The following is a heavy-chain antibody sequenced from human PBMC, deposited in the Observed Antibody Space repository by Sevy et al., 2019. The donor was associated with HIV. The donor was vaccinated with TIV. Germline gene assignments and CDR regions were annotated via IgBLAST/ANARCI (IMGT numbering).Heavy chain of an antibody. J-gene: IGHJ4*02. CDR2: LYYSGST. V-gene: IGHV4-39*01. CDR1: GGSISRTTYY. Sequence: SETLSLTCTVSGGSISRTTYYWGWFRQPPGKGLEWIGSLYYSGSTYSNPSLKSRVTIAVDTSKNQFSLKLSSVTAADTAVYYCATVTTEVTRPFDYWAREPWSPSPQ. D-gene: IGHD4-17*01. CDR3: ATVTTEVTRPFDY.